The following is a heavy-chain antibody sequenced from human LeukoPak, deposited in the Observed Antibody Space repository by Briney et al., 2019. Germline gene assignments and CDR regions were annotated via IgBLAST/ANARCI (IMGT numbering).Heavy chain of an antibody. CDR2: ISSSSSTI. V-gene: IGHV3-48*01. CDR1: GFTFSTYR. J-gene: IGHJ4*02. Sequence: PGGSLRLSCAASGFTFSTYRMSWVRQAPGKGLEWVSYISSSSSTIYYADSVKGRFTISRDNAKNSLYLQMNSLRAEDTAVYYCARGWITMIPHYWGQGTLVTVSS. D-gene: IGHD3-22*01. CDR3: ARGWITMIPHY.